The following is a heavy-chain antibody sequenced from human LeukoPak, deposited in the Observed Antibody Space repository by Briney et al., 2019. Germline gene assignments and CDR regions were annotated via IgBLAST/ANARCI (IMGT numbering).Heavy chain of an antibody. Sequence: SETLSLTCTVSGASISNSDFYWGWIRQPPGKGLEWIGTLYYGGSPLYNASLTSRVSMSVETSKNQFSLRLSSVTAADTAVYYCARDNDCSGSSCFSRWFDPWGQGTLITVSS. CDR2: LYYGGSP. D-gene: IGHD2-15*01. V-gene: IGHV4-39*07. CDR1: GASISNSDFY. J-gene: IGHJ5*02. CDR3: ARDNDCSGSSCFSRWFDP.